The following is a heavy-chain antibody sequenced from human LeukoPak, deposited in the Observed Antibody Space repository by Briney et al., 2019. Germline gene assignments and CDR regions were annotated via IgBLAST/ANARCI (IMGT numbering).Heavy chain of an antibody. CDR2: ISSSARSA. Sequence: SGGSLRLSCAASGFTFSSYEMNWVRQAPGKGLEWVSSISSSARSAVYGDSVRGRFTISRVNAENTLYLQMNNLRADDTAIYYCAKDQRSGEYNYGWGPFDIWGQGTMVTVSS. CDR1: GFTFSSYE. V-gene: IGHV3-23*01. CDR3: AKDQRSGEYNYGWGPFDI. D-gene: IGHD5-18*01. J-gene: IGHJ3*02.